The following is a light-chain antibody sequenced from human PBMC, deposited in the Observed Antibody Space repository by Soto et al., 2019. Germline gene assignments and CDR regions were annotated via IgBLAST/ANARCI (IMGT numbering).Light chain of an antibody. V-gene: IGLV2-14*03. CDR1: SSDIGGYNY. CDR3: SSYRSGNTVV. CDR2: DVS. J-gene: IGLJ2*01. Sequence: QSALTQPASVSGSPGQSITISCTGTSSDIGGYNYVSWYQQHPGKAPKLLLYDVSDRPSGVSNRFSGSRSGNTASLTISGLQADDESDYYCSSYRSGNTVVFGGGTKLTVL.